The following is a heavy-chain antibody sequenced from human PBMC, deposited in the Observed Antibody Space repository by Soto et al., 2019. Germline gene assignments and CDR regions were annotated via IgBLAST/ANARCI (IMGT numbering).Heavy chain of an antibody. D-gene: IGHD6-6*01. J-gene: IGHJ5*02. V-gene: IGHV3-23*01. CDR3: AKNGYEYSTSSPWFDP. CDR2: ISSSGDDT. Sequence: GGSLRLSCAASGFTFSNYAMNWVRQAPGEGLEWVSSISSSGDDTYYPDSVKGRFTISRDNSRNTLYLQMNSLRAEDTAIYFCAKNGYEYSTSSPWFDPWGQGTLVTVSS. CDR1: GFTFSNYA.